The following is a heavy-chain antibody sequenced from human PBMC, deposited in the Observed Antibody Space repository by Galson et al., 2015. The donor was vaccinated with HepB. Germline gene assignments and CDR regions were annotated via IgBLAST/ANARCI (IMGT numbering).Heavy chain of an antibody. CDR2: ISAYNGNT. J-gene: IGHJ4*02. V-gene: IGHV1-18*04. CDR1: GYTFTSYG. Sequence: QSGAEVKKPGTSVKVSCKASGYTFTSYGISWVRQAPGQGLEWMGWISAYNGNTNYAQKLQGRVTMTTDTSTSTAYMELRSLRSDNTAVYYCARGGVDIVATIPIDYWGQGTLVTVSS. D-gene: IGHD5-12*01. CDR3: ARGGVDIVATIPIDY.